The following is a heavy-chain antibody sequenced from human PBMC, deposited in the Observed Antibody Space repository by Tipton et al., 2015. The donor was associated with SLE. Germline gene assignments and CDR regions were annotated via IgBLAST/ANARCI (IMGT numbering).Heavy chain of an antibody. CDR3: ARRHYSGPFDN. J-gene: IGHJ4*02. V-gene: IGHV4-39*07. D-gene: IGHD5-12*01. CDR1: GGSISSRSYY. Sequence: TLSLTCTVSGGSISSRSYYWGWIRQPPGKGLEYIGSIYYMGTTYYNPSPKSRITISADTSKNQFSLKLTSVTAADTAVYYCARRHYSGPFDNWGQGTLVTVST. CDR2: IYYMGTT.